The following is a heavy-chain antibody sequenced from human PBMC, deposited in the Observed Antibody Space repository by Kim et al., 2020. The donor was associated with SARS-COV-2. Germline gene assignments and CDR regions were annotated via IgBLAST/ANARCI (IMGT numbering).Heavy chain of an antibody. J-gene: IGHJ4*02. D-gene: IGHD3-10*01. V-gene: IGHV3-15*01. CDR3: TGFGEGY. Sequence: GGTILDAATVRGRFTISRDDSKNTLSLQMNGLKIEDTAVYYCTGFGEGYWGQGTLVTVSS. CDR2: GGTI.